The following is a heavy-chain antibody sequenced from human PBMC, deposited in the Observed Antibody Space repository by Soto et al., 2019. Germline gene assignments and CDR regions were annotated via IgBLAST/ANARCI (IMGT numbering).Heavy chain of an antibody. CDR1: GGSFSGYY. J-gene: IGHJ4*02. CDR3: ARGQVTVGCGGDCYKAFDFDY. Sequence: QVQLQQWGAGLLKPSETLSLTCAVYGGSFSGYYWSWIRQPPGKGLEWIGEINHSGSTNYNPSLKSRVTISADTSKNQFSLKLSSVTAADTAVYYCARGQVTVGCGGDCYKAFDFDYWGQGTLVTVSS. V-gene: IGHV4-34*01. CDR2: INHSGST. D-gene: IGHD2-21*02.